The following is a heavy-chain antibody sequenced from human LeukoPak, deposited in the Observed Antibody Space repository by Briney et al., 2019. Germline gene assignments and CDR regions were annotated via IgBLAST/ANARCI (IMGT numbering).Heavy chain of an antibody. V-gene: IGHV3-66*01. D-gene: IGHD3-9*01. CDR1: GFSVNSNY. CDR3: ARDGAVLTGYYDY. Sequence: PGGSLRLSCAAAGFSVNSNYLSWVRQAPGKGLEWVSTIYSGGSTYYVDSVTGRFTISRDNSKNTLYLQMNSLRAEDTAVYYCARDGAVLTGYYDYWGQGTLVTVSS. CDR2: IYSGGST. J-gene: IGHJ4*02.